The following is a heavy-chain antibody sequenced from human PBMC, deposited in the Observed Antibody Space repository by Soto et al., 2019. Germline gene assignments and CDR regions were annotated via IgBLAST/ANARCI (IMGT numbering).Heavy chain of an antibody. CDR1: GGSVSSGSYY. J-gene: IGHJ4*02. D-gene: IGHD6-6*01. CDR3: ARSRTYSSSSGVDY. V-gene: IGHV4-61*01. Sequence: SETLSLTCTVSGGSVSSGSYYWSWIRQPPGKGLEWIGYIYYSGSTNYNPSLKSRVTISVDTSKNQFSLKLSSVTAADTAVYYCARSRTYSSSSGVDYWGQGTLVTVSS. CDR2: IYYSGST.